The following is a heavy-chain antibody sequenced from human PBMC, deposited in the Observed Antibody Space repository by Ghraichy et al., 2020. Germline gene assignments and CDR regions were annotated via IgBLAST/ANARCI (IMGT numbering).Heavy chain of an antibody. CDR3: VRDQGDNTYWNEFDY. Sequence: ASVKVSCKASGYTFTGYHMHWVRQAPGQGLEWMGRINPNSEGTHYAQKFQGRVAMTRDTSISTAYMELTSLRSDDTAVYYCVRDQGDNTYWNEFDYWGQGTLVTVSS. V-gene: IGHV1-2*02. CDR2: INPNSEGT. J-gene: IGHJ4*02. CDR1: GYTFTGYH. D-gene: IGHD2/OR15-2a*01.